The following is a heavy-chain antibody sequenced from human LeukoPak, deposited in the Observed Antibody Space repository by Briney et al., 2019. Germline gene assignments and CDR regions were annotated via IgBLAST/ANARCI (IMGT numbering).Heavy chain of an antibody. CDR2: IIPIFGTA. D-gene: IGHD2-2*01. V-gene: IGHV1-69*13. CDR1: GGTFSSYA. J-gene: IGHJ6*03. CDR3: ARSFGYCSSTSCYSMDV. Sequence: SVKVSCKASGGTFSSYAISWVRQAPGQGLEWMGGIIPIFGTANYAQKFQGRVTITADESTSTAYMELSSLRSEDTAVYYCARSFGYCSSTSCYSMDVWGKGTTVTLSS.